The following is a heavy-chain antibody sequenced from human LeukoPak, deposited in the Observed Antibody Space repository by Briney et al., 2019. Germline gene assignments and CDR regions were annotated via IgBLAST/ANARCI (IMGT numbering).Heavy chain of an antibody. Sequence: SQTLSLTCTVSGGSISSGGYYWSWIRQHPGKGLEWIGYIYYSGSTYYNPSLKSRVTISVDTSKNQFSLKLSSVTAADTAVYYCARVSIVGVPLVDYWGQGTLVTVSS. J-gene: IGHJ4*02. CDR2: IYYSGST. CDR3: ARVSIVGVPLVDY. V-gene: IGHV4-31*03. D-gene: IGHD1-26*01. CDR1: GGSISSGGYY.